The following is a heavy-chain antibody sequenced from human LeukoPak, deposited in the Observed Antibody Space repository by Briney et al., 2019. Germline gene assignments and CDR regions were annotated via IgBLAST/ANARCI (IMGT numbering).Heavy chain of an antibody. J-gene: IGHJ5*02. Sequence: SETLSLTCTVSGGSISSSSYYWGWIRQPPGKGLEWIGSIYYSGSTYYNPSLESRVTISVDTSKNQFSLKLSSVTAADTAVYYCARQSIAQDDPNWFDPWGQGTLVTVSS. CDR3: ARQSIAQDDPNWFDP. CDR1: GGSISSSSYY. V-gene: IGHV4-39*01. D-gene: IGHD1-1*01. CDR2: IYYSGST.